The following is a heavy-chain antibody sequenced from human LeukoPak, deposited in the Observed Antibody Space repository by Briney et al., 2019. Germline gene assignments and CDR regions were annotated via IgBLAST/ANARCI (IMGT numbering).Heavy chain of an antibody. J-gene: IGHJ3*02. D-gene: IGHD3-10*01. Sequence: SETLSLTCTVSGGSISSYHWSWIRQPPGKGLEWIGYIYYSGSTNYNPSLTSRVTISVDTSKNQFSLKLSSVTAADTAVYYCARINYYGSGSRDAFDIWGQGTMVTVSS. V-gene: IGHV4-59*01. CDR1: GGSISSYH. CDR3: ARINYYGSGSRDAFDI. CDR2: IYYSGST.